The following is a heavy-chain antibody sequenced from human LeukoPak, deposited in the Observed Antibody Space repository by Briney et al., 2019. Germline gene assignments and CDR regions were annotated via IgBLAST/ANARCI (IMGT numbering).Heavy chain of an antibody. CDR3: ARDLLLWFGELSGDSDY. J-gene: IGHJ4*02. V-gene: IGHV3-33*01. D-gene: IGHD3-10*01. CDR1: GFTFSSYG. CDR2: IWYDGSHK. Sequence: PGRSLRLSCAASGFTFSSYGMHWVRQAPGKGLEWVAVIWYDGSHKYYADSVKGRFTTSRDNSKNTLHLQMNSLRAEDTAVYYCARDLLLWFGELSGDSDYWGQGTLVTVSS.